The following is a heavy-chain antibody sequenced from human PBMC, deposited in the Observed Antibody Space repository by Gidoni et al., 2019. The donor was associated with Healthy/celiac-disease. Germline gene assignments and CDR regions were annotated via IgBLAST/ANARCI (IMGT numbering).Heavy chain of an antibody. V-gene: IGHV3-15*01. CDR1: GFTFSNAW. D-gene: IGHD2-2*01. J-gene: IGHJ4*02. Sequence: EVQLVESGGGLVKPGGSLRLSGAASGFTFSNAWMSWVRQAPGKGLEWVGRIKSKTDGGKTDDAAPVKGRFTISRDDSKNTLYLQMNSLKTEDTAVYYCTTNKVGYCSSTSCYSNDYWGQGTLVTVSS. CDR3: TTNKVGYCSSTSCYSNDY. CDR2: IKSKTDGGKT.